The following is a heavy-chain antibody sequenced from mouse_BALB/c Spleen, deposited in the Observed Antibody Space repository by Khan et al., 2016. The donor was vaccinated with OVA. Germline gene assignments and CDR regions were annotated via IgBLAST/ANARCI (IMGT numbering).Heavy chain of an antibody. CDR2: ISDGGSYT. D-gene: IGHD2-13*01. V-gene: IGHV5-4*02. CDR1: GFTFSDYY. CDR3: ARGYYGDPVSY. Sequence: EVELVESGGGLVKPGGSLKLSCAASGFTFSDYYMYWVRQTPEKRLEWVATISDGGSYTYYPDSVKGRFTISRDDAKNNLYLQMSSLKSEDTAMYYCARGYYGDPVSYRGQGTLVPVPA. J-gene: IGHJ3*01.